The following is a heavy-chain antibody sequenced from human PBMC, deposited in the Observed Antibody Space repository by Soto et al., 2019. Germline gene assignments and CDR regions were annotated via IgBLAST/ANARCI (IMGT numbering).Heavy chain of an antibody. D-gene: IGHD5-12*01. CDR3: ARAVAVPADFDY. J-gene: IGHJ4*02. CDR2: INAGNGKT. Sequence: QVQLVQSGAEEKKPGASVKVSCKASGYTFTSYAMHWVRQAPGQRLEWMGWINAGNGKTKYSQKFQGRVTITRGTPASTAYMELSSLRSEDTAVYYCARAVAVPADFDYWGQGTLVTVSS. V-gene: IGHV1-3*05. CDR1: GYTFTSYA.